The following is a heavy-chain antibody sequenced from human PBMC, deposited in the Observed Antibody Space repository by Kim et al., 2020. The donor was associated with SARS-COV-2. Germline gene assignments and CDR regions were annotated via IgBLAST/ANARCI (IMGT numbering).Heavy chain of an antibody. CDR1: GFTFGDYG. D-gene: IGHD2-15*01. J-gene: IGHJ5*02. CDR3: ARVEGPGSYNWFDP. CDR2: INRNGGST. Sequence: GGSLRLSCAASGFTFGDYGMSWVRQTPEKGLEWVSGINRNGGSTGYADSVKGRFTISRDNAKNSLYLQMNSLRAEDTAVYHCARVEGPGSYNWFDPSGQGTLVTVSP. V-gene: IGHV3-20*01.